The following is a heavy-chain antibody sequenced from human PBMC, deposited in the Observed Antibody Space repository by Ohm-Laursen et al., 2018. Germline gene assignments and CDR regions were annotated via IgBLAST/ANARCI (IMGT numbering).Heavy chain of an antibody. V-gene: IGHV1-2*02. J-gene: IGHJ4*02. CDR3: ARDRRQWLAL. CDR1: GGTFSKCG. D-gene: IGHD6-19*01. CDR2: INPNSGGT. Sequence: SVTVSCKTSGGTFSKCGVSWVGQPPGQGLEWMGWINPNSGGTNYAQKFQGRVTMTRDTSISTAYMELSRLRSDDTAVYYCARDRRQWLALWGQGTLVTVSS.